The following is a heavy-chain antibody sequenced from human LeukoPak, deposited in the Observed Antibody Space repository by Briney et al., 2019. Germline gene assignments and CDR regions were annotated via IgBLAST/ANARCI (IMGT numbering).Heavy chain of an antibody. D-gene: IGHD5-18*01. V-gene: IGHV4-31*03. CDR1: GGSISSGGYY. J-gene: IGHJ4*02. CDR3: ARGAAGYSYG. CDR2: IYYSGST. Sequence: SETLSLTCTVSGGSISSGGYYWSWIRQHPGKGLEWIGYIYYSGSTYYNPSLKSRVTISVDTSKNQFSLRLSSVTAADTAVYYCARGAAGYSYGWGQGTLVTVSS.